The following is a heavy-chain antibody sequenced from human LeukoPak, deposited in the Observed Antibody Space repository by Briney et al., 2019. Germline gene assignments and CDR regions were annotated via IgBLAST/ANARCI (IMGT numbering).Heavy chain of an antibody. Sequence: GGSLRLSCAASGFTFSTYAMSWVRQAPGKGLGWVSAISGSGYSTYYADSVKGRFTISRDNSKSTLYLQMNSLRADDTAVYYCAKGDYSSGWYRWFDPWGQGTLVTVSS. CDR2: ISGSGYST. CDR1: GFTFSTYA. D-gene: IGHD6-19*01. V-gene: IGHV3-23*01. J-gene: IGHJ5*02. CDR3: AKGDYSSGWYRWFDP.